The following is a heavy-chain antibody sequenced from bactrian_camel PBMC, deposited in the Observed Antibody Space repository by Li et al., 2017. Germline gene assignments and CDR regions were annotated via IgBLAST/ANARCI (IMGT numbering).Heavy chain of an antibody. CDR1: GDIIRKYRYW. V-gene: IGHV3S1*01. Sequence: HVQLVESGGDSVQPGGSLKLSCTASGDIIRKYRYWCMAWFRQAPGKEREGIALIHTARGSTLYADSMRGRFTISRDNAENTVYLQLNSLKPEDTAMYYCRISVVAPGGGKCRYRPGWTYWGRGTQVTVS. CDR2: IHTARGST. CDR3: RISVVAPGGGKCRYRPGWTY. D-gene: IGHD2*01. J-gene: IGHJ4*01.